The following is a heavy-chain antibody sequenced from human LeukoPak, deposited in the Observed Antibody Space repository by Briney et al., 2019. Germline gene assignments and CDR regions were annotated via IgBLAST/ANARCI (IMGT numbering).Heavy chain of an antibody. V-gene: IGHV4-39*01. CDR3: AIPGYSSGWYSLEFDY. CDR1: GGSISSSSYY. Sequence: TSETLSLTCTVSGGSISSSSYYWGWIRQPPGKGLEWIGSIYYSGSTYYNPSLKSRVTISVDTSKNQFSLKLSSVTAADTAVYYCAIPGYSSGWYSLEFDYWGQGTLVTVSS. CDR2: IYYSGST. D-gene: IGHD6-19*01. J-gene: IGHJ4*02.